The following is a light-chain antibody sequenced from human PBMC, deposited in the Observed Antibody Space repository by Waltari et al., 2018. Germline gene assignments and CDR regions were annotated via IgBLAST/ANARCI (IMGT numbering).Light chain of an antibody. CDR3: CSHAGSSVV. V-gene: IGLV2-11*01. Sequence: QSALTQPRSVSGSPGQSVTISCTGTSSDVGAYNYVSWYQQHPGKAPKLMSYGVGKRPSGVPDRFSGSKSGNTASLTISGLQAEDEADYYCCSHAGSSVVFGGGTKLTVL. CDR2: GVG. J-gene: IGLJ2*01. CDR1: SSDVGAYNY.